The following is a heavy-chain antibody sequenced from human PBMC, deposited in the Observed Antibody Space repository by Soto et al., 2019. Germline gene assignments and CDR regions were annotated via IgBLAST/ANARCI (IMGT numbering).Heavy chain of an antibody. Sequence: GGSLRLSCAASGFAFSSYGMHWVRQAPGQGLEWVAAIWYDGSNENYADSVKGRFTISRDNSKNTLYLQMNSLSVEDTAVYYCERDSSGSGGAFDIWGQGTMVTVSS. CDR1: GFAFSSYG. D-gene: IGHD1-26*01. CDR2: IWYDGSNE. CDR3: ERDSSGSGGAFDI. J-gene: IGHJ3*02. V-gene: IGHV3-33*01.